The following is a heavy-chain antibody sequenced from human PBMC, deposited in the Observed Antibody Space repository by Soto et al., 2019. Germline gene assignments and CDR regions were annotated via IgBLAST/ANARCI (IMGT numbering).Heavy chain of an antibody. J-gene: IGHJ6*03. D-gene: IGHD4-17*01. CDR2: ISGSGGST. CDR1: GFTFSSYA. V-gene: IGHV3-23*01. Sequence: GGSLRLSCAASGFTFSSYAMHWVRQAPGKGLEFVSAISGSGGSTYYADSVKGRFTISRDNSKNTLYLQMNSLRAEDTAVYYCATGLSTVTTYYYYYYMDVWGKGTTVTVSS. CDR3: ATGLSTVTTYYYYYYMDV.